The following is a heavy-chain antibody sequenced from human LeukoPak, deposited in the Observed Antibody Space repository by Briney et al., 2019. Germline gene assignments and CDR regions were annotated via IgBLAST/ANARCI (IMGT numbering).Heavy chain of an antibody. CDR2: IYYSGST. Sequence: SETLSLTCTVSGGSISSYYWSWIRQPPGKGLEWIGYIYYSGSTNYNPSLKSRVTISVDTSKNQFSLKLSSVTAADTAVYYCARQNYYDSSGYPTNAFDIWGQGTMVTVSS. CDR3: ARQNYYDSSGYPTNAFDI. CDR1: GGSISSYY. V-gene: IGHV4-59*01. J-gene: IGHJ3*02. D-gene: IGHD3-22*01.